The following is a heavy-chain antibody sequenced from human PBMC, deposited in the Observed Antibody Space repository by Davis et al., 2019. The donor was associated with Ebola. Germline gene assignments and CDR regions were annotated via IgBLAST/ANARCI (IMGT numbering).Heavy chain of an antibody. CDR2: IYSGGST. Sequence: GASLKTSCAASGFTVSSNYMSWVRQAPGKGLEWVSVIYSGGSTYYADSVKGRFTISRDNSKNTLYLQMNSLRAEDTAVYYCARWVEFGELFFSYYFDYWGQGTLVTVSS. CDR3: ARWVEFGELFFSYYFDY. J-gene: IGHJ4*02. V-gene: IGHV3-66*01. CDR1: GFTVSSNY. D-gene: IGHD3-10*01.